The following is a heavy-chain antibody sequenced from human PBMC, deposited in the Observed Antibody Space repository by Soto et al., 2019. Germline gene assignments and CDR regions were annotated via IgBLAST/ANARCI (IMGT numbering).Heavy chain of an antibody. J-gene: IGHJ6*02. V-gene: IGHV3-9*01. D-gene: IGHD3-3*01. CDR2: ISWNSVSI. Sequence: QPGGSLRLSCAASGFTFDDYAMHWVRQAPGRGLEWVSSISWNSVSIGYADSVRDRFTISRDNAKNSLYLQMNSLRADDTALYYCAKDVMGGLEGLRLSVWFPAYGMDVWGQWTPVTVSS. CDR1: GFTFDDYA. CDR3: AKDVMGGLEGLRLSVWFPAYGMDV.